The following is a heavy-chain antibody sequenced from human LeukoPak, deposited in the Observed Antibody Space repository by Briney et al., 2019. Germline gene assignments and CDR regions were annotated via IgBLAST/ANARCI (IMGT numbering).Heavy chain of an antibody. D-gene: IGHD3-10*01. Sequence: SETLSLTCTVSGGSISSSSYYWGWIRQPPGKGLEWIGSISYSGSTYYNPSLRNRITIFVDTSKNQFSLKLSSVTAADTAVYYCARASNPDYYGSGTDNWFDPWGQGTLVTVSS. CDR1: GGSISSSSYY. V-gene: IGHV4-39*01. CDR2: ISYSGST. CDR3: ARASNPDYYGSGTDNWFDP. J-gene: IGHJ5*02.